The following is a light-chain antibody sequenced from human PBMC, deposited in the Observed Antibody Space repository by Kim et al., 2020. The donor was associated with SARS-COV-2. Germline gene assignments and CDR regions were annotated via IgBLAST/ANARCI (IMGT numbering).Light chain of an antibody. V-gene: IGLV2-18*02. CDR2: EFS. CDR1: SSDVCSYNR. J-gene: IGLJ2*01. Sequence: RSGSFSCTGPSSDVCSYNRVPWYQQPPGTAPKLIIYEFSDRPSGVPHRFSGSKSGNTASLTISWLQTEDEADYYCSSYTSSSTLIFGGGPKVTVL. CDR3: SSYTSSSTLI.